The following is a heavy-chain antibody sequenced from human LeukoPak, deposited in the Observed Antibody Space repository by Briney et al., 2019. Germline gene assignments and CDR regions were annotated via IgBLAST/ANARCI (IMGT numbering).Heavy chain of an antibody. CDR3: ARQKAMGRSGDY. CDR2: IDPSDSET. CDR1: GYSFTSYW. J-gene: IGHJ4*02. Sequence: GESLKISCKASGYSFTSYWIGWVRQMPGKGLEWMGIIDPSDSETRYTPSFQGQVTVSVDKSLTTADLQWNSLKASDTAMYYCARQKAMGRSGDYWGQGTLVTVSS. V-gene: IGHV5-51*01. D-gene: IGHD7-27*01.